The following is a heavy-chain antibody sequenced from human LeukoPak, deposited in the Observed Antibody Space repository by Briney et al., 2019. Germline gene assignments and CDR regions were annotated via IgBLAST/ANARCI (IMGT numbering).Heavy chain of an antibody. J-gene: IGHJ6*02. Sequence: GGSLRLSCAASGFTFSSYGMHWVRQAPGKGLEWVAVISYDGSNKYYADSVKGRFTISRDNSKNTLYLQMNSLRAEDTAVYYCAKVGSPPYGMDVWGQGTTVTVSS. CDR2: ISYDGSNK. V-gene: IGHV3-30*18. D-gene: IGHD2-15*01. CDR3: AKVGSPPYGMDV. CDR1: GFTFSSYG.